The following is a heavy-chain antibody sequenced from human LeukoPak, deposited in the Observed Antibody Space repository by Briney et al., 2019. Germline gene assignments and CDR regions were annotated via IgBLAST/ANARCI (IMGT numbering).Heavy chain of an antibody. CDR2: ISIDSHSM. Sequence: GGSLRLSCAASGFTFSAYSMNWFRLTPGKGLEWVSYISIDSHSMHYADSVKGRFTISRDTAKNSLYLQMNSLRAEDTAVYYCAKSDRYSSSWYALWGQGTLVTVSS. D-gene: IGHD6-13*01. J-gene: IGHJ1*01. CDR1: GFTFSAYS. V-gene: IGHV3-48*04. CDR3: AKSDRYSSSWYAL.